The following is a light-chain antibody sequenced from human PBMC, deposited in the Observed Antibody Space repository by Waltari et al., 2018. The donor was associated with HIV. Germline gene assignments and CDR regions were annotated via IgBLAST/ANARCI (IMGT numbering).Light chain of an antibody. CDR2: SAS. J-gene: IGKJ4*01. CDR3: QRANTSPS. Sequence: DIQMTQSPASVSASVGDTVTITCRARQAFSTWIAWYQQKPGRAPTLLIYSASALHSGVPSRFSGSGSGPDFTLNISNLQPEDVATYYCQRANTSPSFGGGTKVEIK. V-gene: IGKV1-12*02. CDR1: QAFSTW.